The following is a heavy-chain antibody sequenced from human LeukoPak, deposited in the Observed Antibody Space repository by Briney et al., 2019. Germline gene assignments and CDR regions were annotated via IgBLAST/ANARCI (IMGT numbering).Heavy chain of an antibody. CDR3: VRVSGFCTNGVCPSFDP. Sequence: GGSLRLSCAASGFTFTNYAMNWVRQAPGKGLEWVATVSYDGTDTSYADSVKGRFAIFRDNSKNTLYLQMNSLRTEDTAVYYCVRVSGFCTNGVCPSFDPWGQGTLVTVSS. J-gene: IGHJ5*02. CDR2: VSYDGTDT. CDR1: GFTFTNYA. D-gene: IGHD2-8*01. V-gene: IGHV3-30*09.